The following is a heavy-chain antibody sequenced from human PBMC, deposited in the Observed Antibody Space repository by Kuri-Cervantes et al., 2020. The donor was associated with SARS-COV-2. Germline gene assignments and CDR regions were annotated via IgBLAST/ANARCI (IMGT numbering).Heavy chain of an antibody. CDR2: ISSSSSTI. D-gene: IGHD2-2*01. Sequence: ESLKISCAASGFTFSSYSMNWVRQAPGKGLEWVSHISSSSSTIYYAASVKGRFTISGDNAKNSLYLQMNSLRDEDTAGYYCAGERFRVPAARTTVFWFDPWGQGTLVTVSS. V-gene: IGHV3-48*02. CDR3: AGERFRVPAARTTVFWFDP. J-gene: IGHJ5*02. CDR1: GFTFSSYS.